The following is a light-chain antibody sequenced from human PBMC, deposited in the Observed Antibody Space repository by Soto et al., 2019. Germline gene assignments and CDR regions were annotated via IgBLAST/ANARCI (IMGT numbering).Light chain of an antibody. Sequence: EIVLTQSPGTLSLSPGERATLSCRASQSVSSNYLAWYQQKPGQAPRLLSYGATNRATGIPDRFSGSVSGADFTLTISRLEPEDFALYYCQQYGRSPIFTFGPGTKVDI. J-gene: IGKJ3*01. CDR1: QSVSSNY. CDR3: QQYGRSPIFT. CDR2: GAT. V-gene: IGKV3-20*01.